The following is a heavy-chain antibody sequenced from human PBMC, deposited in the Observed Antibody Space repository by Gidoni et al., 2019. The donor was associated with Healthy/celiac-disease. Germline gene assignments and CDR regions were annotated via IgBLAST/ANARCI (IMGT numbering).Heavy chain of an antibody. D-gene: IGHD3-22*01. CDR1: GGSFSGYS. Sequence: QVQLQQWGAGLLQPSETLSLTCAVYGGSFSGYSWSWIRQPPGKGPEWIVEINHSGSTNYNPSLKSRVTISVDTSKNQFSLKLSSVTAADTAVYYCARGGYYYYDSSGVSTTPLFDYWGQGTLVTVSS. J-gene: IGHJ4*02. CDR3: ARGGYYYYDSSGVSTTPLFDY. V-gene: IGHV4-34*01. CDR2: INHSGST.